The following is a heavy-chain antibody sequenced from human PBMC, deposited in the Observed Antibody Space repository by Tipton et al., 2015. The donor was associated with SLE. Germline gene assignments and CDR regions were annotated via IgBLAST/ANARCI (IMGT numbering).Heavy chain of an antibody. J-gene: IGHJ3*02. CDR2: IYSSGAT. CDR3: ASYRTSPGTDALDI. V-gene: IGHV4-61*02. CDR1: GGSINSGSYY. Sequence: TLSLTCTVSGGSINSGSYYWSWIRQPAGKGPEWIGRIYSSGATNYNPSLKGRVTISVDTSEKQSSLKLSSVTPADTAVYYCASYRTSPGTDALDIWGQGTMVTISS. D-gene: IGHD1-26*01.